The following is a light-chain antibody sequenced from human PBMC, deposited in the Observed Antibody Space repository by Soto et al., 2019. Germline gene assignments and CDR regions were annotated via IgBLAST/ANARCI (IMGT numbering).Light chain of an antibody. V-gene: IGLV2-14*01. Sequence: QSALTQPASVSGSPGQSISISCTGTSSDIGGYNYVSWYQQHAGKAPKLIIYDVSSRPSGASNRFSGSKSGNTASLTVSGLQAEDEADYYCSSYRTSSIVVFGGGTKLTVL. J-gene: IGLJ2*01. CDR2: DVS. CDR1: SSDIGGYNY. CDR3: SSYRTSSIVV.